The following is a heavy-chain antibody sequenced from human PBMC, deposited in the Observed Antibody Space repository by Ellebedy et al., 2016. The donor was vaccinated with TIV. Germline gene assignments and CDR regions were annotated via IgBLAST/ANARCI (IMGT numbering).Heavy chain of an antibody. V-gene: IGHV3-72*01. CDR1: GFTFSDHD. CDR3: TTDPVDTAILGNYYMDV. J-gene: IGHJ6*03. Sequence: GGSLRLSCAASGFTFSDHDMDWVRQAPGKGLEWVGRCRNRLKSHSTDYGASVKGRFAISRDDSKNSLYLQMNSLKTDDTAVYYCTTDPVDTAILGNYYMDVWGKGTTVTVSS. CDR2: CRNRLKSHST. D-gene: IGHD5-18*01.